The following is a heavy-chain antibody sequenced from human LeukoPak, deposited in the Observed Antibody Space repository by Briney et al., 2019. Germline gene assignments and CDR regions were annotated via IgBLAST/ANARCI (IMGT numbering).Heavy chain of an antibody. CDR1: GFTFDEYA. CDR3: VRDHVGGSCVDCPLGDAFDT. CDR2: ISWSGYII. J-gene: IGHJ3*02. V-gene: IGHV3-9*01. Sequence: PGRSLRLSCAASGFTFDEYAMHWVRQAPGKGLEWVSGISWSGYIIEYADSVRGRFTISRDNAKNSLFLQMNSLRAEDSAMYYCVRDHVGGSCVDCPLGDAFDTWGQGTMVTVSS. D-gene: IGHD2-15*01.